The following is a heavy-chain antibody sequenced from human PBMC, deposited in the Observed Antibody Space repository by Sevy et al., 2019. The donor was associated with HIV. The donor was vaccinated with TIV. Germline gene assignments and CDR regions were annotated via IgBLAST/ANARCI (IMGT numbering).Heavy chain of an antibody. V-gene: IGHV3-33*01. D-gene: IGHD4-17*01. CDR2: IWFDGSNS. CDR3: ARDHEFYDYGDYGPTFFPDY. J-gene: IGHJ4*02. Sequence: GGSLRLSCAASGFSLSSYGMHWVRQAPGKGLEWVALIWFDGSNSYYAHSVKGRFTISRDTSKNTVYLQMNSLRAEDTAVYYCARDHEFYDYGDYGPTFFPDYWGQGNLVTVSS. CDR1: GFSLSSYG.